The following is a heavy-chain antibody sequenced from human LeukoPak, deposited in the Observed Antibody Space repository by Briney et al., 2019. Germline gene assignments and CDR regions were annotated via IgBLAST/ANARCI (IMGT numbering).Heavy chain of an antibody. CDR1: GFSVSSNY. CDR3: ARAGEYYDILTGYYPGMYYFDY. J-gene: IGHJ4*02. Sequence: GGSLRLSCAASGFSVSSNYMSWVRQAPGKGLEWVSVIYSGGSTYYADSVKGRFTISRDNSKNTLYLQMNSLRAEDTAVYYCARAGEYYDILTGYYPGMYYFDYWGQGTLVTVSS. V-gene: IGHV3-53*01. CDR2: IYSGGST. D-gene: IGHD3-9*01.